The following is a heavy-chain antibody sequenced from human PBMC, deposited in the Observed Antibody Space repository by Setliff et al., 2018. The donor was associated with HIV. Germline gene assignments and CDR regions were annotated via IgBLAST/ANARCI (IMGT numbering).Heavy chain of an antibody. V-gene: IGHV3-7*05. CDR3: TRDKGYAFDI. CDR2: MNRDGREK. Sequence: GGSLRLSCAASGFTFSSYGIHWVRQAPGRGLEYVAGMNRDGREKLYADSVKGRFSISRDNAKNSLYLQMSSLKTEDTAVYYCTRDKGYAFDIWGQGTMVTVSS. D-gene: IGHD5-18*01. J-gene: IGHJ3*02. CDR1: GFTFSSYG.